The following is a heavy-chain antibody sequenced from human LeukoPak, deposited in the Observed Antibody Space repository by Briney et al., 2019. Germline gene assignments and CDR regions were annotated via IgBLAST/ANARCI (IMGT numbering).Heavy chain of an antibody. Sequence: EASVKVSCKASGYTFTSYGISWVRQAPGQGLEWMGWISAYNGNTNYAQKLQGRVTMTTDTSTSTAYMELRSLRSDDTAVYYCARDSYYDILTGYSPFDYWGQGTLVTVSS. V-gene: IGHV1-18*01. CDR2: ISAYNGNT. CDR3: ARDSYYDILTGYSPFDY. CDR1: GYTFTSYG. J-gene: IGHJ4*02. D-gene: IGHD3-9*01.